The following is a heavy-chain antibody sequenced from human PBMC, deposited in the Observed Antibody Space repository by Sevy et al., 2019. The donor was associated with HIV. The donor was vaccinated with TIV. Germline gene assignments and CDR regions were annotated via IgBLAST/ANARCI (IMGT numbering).Heavy chain of an antibody. J-gene: IGHJ5*02. Sequence: GGYLRLSCAASGFTFSIYTMNWVRQAPGKGLEWLSSISSSSSYIYYTDSVKGRFSTSRDNAKNALFLQMNSLRAEDTAVYYCARIQGNYYRSGTYQEDWFDPWGQGTLVTVSS. D-gene: IGHD3-10*01. V-gene: IGHV3-21*01. CDR1: GFTFSIYT. CDR3: ARIQGNYYRSGTYQEDWFDP. CDR2: ISSSSSYI.